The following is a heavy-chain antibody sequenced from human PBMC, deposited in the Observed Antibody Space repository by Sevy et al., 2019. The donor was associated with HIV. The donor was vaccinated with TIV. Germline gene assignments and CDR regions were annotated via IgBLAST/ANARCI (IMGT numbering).Heavy chain of an antibody. CDR3: AKVRSTMIPATGNFDY. Sequence: GGSLRISCAASGFTFSSYVMSWVRQAPGKGLQWVSAVSASGISTYYTDSVKGRFTISRDNSKNMLHMQMNSLRAEDTAVYYCAKVRSTMIPATGNFDYWGQGTLVTVSS. CDR1: GFTFSSYV. D-gene: IGHD1-1*01. CDR2: VSASGIST. V-gene: IGHV3-23*01. J-gene: IGHJ4*02.